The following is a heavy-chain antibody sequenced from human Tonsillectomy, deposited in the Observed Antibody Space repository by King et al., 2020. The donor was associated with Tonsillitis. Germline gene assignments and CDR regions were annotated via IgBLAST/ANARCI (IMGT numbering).Heavy chain of an antibody. D-gene: IGHD5-12*01. CDR1: GFTFSSYS. J-gene: IGHJ4*02. V-gene: IGHV3-48*02. CDR3: ARADRGYSGYDYGLDY. CDR2: ISSSSSTI. Sequence: VQLVESGGGLVQPGGSLRLSCAASGFTFSSYSMNWVRQAPGKGLEWVSYISSSSSTIYYADSVKGRFTISRDNAKNSLYRQMNSLRDEDTAVYYCARADRGYSGYDYGLDYWGQGTLVTVSS.